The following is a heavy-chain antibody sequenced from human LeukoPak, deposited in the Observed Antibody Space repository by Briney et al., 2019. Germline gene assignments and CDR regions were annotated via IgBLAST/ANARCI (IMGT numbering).Heavy chain of an antibody. Sequence: GGSLRLSCAASGFNLGRYAMSWVRQAPGRGLEWVSCINTGEATFYADSVKGRFSISRDSSKNNLYLHMTSLRDEDTALYYCAKGAFDVWGQGTVVIVSS. CDR1: GFNLGRYA. J-gene: IGHJ3*01. CDR3: AKGAFDV. CDR2: INTGEAT. V-gene: IGHV3-23*01.